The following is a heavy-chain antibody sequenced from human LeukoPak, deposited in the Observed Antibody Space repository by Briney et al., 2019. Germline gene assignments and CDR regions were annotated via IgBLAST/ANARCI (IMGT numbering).Heavy chain of an antibody. Sequence: WVRQAPGKGPEWIGSFYYSGSTLYNPSLKSRVTMSVDTSKNQFSLKLSSVTAADTAVYYCARHYSDWFDPWGQGTLVTVSS. CDR3: ARHYSDWFDP. V-gene: IGHV4-39*01. J-gene: IGHJ5*02. D-gene: IGHD2-21*01. CDR2: FYYSGST.